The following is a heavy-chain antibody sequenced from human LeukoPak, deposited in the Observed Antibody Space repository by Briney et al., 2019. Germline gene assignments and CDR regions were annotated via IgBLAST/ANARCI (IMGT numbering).Heavy chain of an antibody. CDR1: GGSFSGYY. CDR3: ARGRRGRGNWFDP. CDR2: INHSGST. D-gene: IGHD3-10*01. Sequence: PSETLSLTCAVYGGSFSGYYWSWIRQPPGQGLEWIGEINHSGSTNYNPSLKSRVTISVDTSKNQFSLKLSSVTAADTAVYYCARGRRGRGNWFDPWGQGTLVTVSS. V-gene: IGHV4-34*01. J-gene: IGHJ5*02.